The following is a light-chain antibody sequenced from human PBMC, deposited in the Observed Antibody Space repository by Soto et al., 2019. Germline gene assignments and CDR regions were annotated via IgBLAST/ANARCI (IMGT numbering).Light chain of an antibody. CDR1: QSVSSN. V-gene: IGKV3-15*01. J-gene: IGKJ4*01. CDR3: QQYNNWSLT. Sequence: EIVMTQSPATLSVSPGERATLSCRASQSVSSNLAWYQQKPDQAPKLLIYGASTRSTGIPARFSVSGSGTEFTLTISSLQSEDFAVYYCQQYNNWSLTFGGGTKVDIK. CDR2: GAS.